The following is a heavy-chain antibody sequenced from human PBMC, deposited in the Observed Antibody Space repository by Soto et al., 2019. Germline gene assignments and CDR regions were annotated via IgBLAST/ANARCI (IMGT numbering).Heavy chain of an antibody. Sequence: QVQLVESGGGVVQPGRSLRLSCAASGFTCSSYGIHWVRQAPGKGLEWVAVIWHDGSDKYYADSVKGRLTISRDNSKNTRYLKMNSLRDEETAVYYCAREPDYYFDYWGQGTLVTVSS. CDR2: IWHDGSDK. V-gene: IGHV3-33*01. J-gene: IGHJ4*02. CDR1: GFTCSSYG. CDR3: AREPDYYFDY.